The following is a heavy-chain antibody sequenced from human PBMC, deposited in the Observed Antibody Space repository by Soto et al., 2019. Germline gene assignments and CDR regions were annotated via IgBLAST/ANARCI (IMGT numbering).Heavy chain of an antibody. Sequence: PSQTLSLTCAISGGRVSSNSASWDWIRQSPSRGLEWLGRTYYRSKWYNDYAVSVKSRITINPDTSKNQFSLQLNSVTPEDTAVYYCVRDATGAATIDSRGQGTPVPISS. CDR3: VRDATGAATIDS. V-gene: IGHV6-1*01. CDR1: GGRVSSNSAS. D-gene: IGHD7-27*01. CDR2: TYYRSKWYN. J-gene: IGHJ5*01.